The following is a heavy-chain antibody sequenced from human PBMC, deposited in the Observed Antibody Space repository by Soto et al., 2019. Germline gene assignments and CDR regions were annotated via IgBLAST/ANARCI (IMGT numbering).Heavy chain of an antibody. CDR1: GFTFGAYA. V-gene: IGHV3-49*03. Sequence: PGGSLRLSCTASGFTFGAYAMSWFRQAPGKGLEWVGFIRSKAYGGTTEYAASVKGRSTISRDDSKSIAYLQMNSLKTEDTAVYYCTRDLSSKRPPNWFDPWGQGTLVTVSS. CDR3: TRDLSSKRPPNWFDP. J-gene: IGHJ5*02. CDR2: IRSKAYGGTT. D-gene: IGHD6-25*01.